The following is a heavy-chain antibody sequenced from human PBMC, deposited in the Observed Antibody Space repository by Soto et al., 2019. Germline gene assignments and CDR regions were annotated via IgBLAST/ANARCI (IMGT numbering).Heavy chain of an antibody. Sequence: GESLKISCKGSGYSFTTYWIGWVRQLPGKGLEWKGIIYPGDSVTRYSPSFQGQVTTSVDKSTSTAFLQWSSLKASDTAMYYCARVSATATRYFDYWGQGTLVTVSS. J-gene: IGHJ4*02. CDR2: IYPGDSVT. CDR1: GYSFTTYW. D-gene: IGHD2-15*01. CDR3: ARVSATATRYFDY. V-gene: IGHV5-51*01.